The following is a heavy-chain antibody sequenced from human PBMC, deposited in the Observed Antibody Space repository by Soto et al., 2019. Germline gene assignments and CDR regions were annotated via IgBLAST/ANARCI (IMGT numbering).Heavy chain of an antibody. D-gene: IGHD2-15*01. CDR3: ARVLGGSGSPVDY. CDR1: GPTFSSYW. CDR2: IKQDGSEK. Sequence: PGGSLRLSCAASGPTFSSYWMSWVRQAPGKGLEWVANIKQDGSEKYYVDSVKGRFTISGDNAKNSLYLQMNSLRAEDTAVYYCARVLGGSGSPVDYWGQGTLVTVSS. J-gene: IGHJ4*02. V-gene: IGHV3-7*03.